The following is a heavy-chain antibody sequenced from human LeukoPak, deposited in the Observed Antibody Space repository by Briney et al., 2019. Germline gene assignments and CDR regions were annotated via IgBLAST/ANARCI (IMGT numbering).Heavy chain of an antibody. D-gene: IGHD6-13*01. J-gene: IGHJ4*02. Sequence: PSETLSLTCTVSGGSISSSSYYWGWIRQPPGKGLEWIGSIYYSGSTYYNPSLKSRVTISVDTSKNQFSLKLSSVTAVDTAVYYCARVAPPIAAAGSFDYWGQGTLVTVSS. CDR1: GGSISSSSYY. V-gene: IGHV4-39*07. CDR2: IYYSGST. CDR3: ARVAPPIAAAGSFDY.